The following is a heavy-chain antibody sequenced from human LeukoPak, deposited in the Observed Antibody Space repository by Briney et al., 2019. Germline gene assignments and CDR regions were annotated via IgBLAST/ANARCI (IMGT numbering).Heavy chain of an antibody. V-gene: IGHV7-4-1*02. CDR3: ARWGYGSGSYPNGGFDL. Sequence: ASVKVSCKASGYTFTNYIMNWVRQAPGQGLEWMGWINTNTGNPTYAQGFTGRFVFSLDTSVSTAYLQISSLKAEDTAVYYCARWGYGSGSYPNGGFDLWGQGTLVTVSS. D-gene: IGHD3-10*01. J-gene: IGHJ5*02. CDR1: GYTFTNYI. CDR2: INTNTGNP.